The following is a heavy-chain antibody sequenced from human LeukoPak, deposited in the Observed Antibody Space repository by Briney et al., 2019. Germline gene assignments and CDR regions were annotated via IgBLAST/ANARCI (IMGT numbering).Heavy chain of an antibody. Sequence: ASVTVSCKASGYTFTSYYMHWVRQAPGQGLEWMGIINSSGGGTSYAQKFQGRVTMTRDTSTSTVYMELSSLRSDDTAVYYCARADINYYYGMDVWGQGTTVTVAS. CDR3: ARADINYYYGMDV. CDR1: GYTFTSYY. D-gene: IGHD2-15*01. J-gene: IGHJ6*02. CDR2: INSSGGGT. V-gene: IGHV1-46*01.